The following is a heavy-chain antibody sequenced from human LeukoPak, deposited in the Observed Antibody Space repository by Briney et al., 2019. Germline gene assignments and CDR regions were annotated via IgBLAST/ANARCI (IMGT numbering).Heavy chain of an antibody. D-gene: IGHD6-13*01. V-gene: IGHV1-8*03. CDR1: GYTFTSYD. CDR3: ARDRDSSSWTIFDY. CDR2: MNPNSGNT. J-gene: IGHJ4*02. Sequence: ASVKVSCKASGYTFTSYDINWVRQATGQGLEWMGWMNPNSGNTGYAQKFQGRVTITRNTSISTAYMELSSLRSEDTAVYYCARDRDSSSWTIFDYWGQGTLVTVSS.